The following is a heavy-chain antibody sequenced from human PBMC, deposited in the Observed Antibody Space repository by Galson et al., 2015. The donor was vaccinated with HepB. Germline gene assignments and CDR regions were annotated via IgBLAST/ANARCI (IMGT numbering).Heavy chain of an antibody. V-gene: IGHV3-74*01. J-gene: IGHJ4*02. CDR3: VRDLNYGSGSYNGYFDY. CDR1: GFTFSNYW. D-gene: IGHD3-10*01. CDR2: IDIDGSTT. Sequence: SLRLSCAASGFTFSNYWMHWVRQAPGQGLVWVSHIDIDGSTTTYADSVKGRLTISRDNAKNTLYLQMNSLRAEDTAIYYCVRDLNYGSGSYNGYFDYWGQGALVTVSS.